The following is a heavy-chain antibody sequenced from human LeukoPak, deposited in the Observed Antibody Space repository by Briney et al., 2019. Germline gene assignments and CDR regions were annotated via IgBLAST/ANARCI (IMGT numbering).Heavy chain of an antibody. D-gene: IGHD3-22*01. J-gene: IGHJ4*02. Sequence: SETLSITCTVSGGSISSYYWSWIRQPPGKGLEWIGYIYYSGSTNYNPSLKSRVTISVGTSKNQFSLKLSSVTAADTAVYYCAGLVGRYSSGLYYYYFDYWGQGTLVTVSS. CDR1: GGSISSYY. CDR3: AGLVGRYSSGLYYYYFDY. V-gene: IGHV4-59*12. CDR2: IYYSGST.